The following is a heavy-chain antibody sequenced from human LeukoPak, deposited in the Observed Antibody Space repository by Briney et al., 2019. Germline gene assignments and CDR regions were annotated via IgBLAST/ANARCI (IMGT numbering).Heavy chain of an antibody. CDR1: GGSISSYY. D-gene: IGHD5-12*01. CDR3: ARERKPYSGYDYYYYYMDV. J-gene: IGHJ6*03. CDR2: IYTSGST. V-gene: IGHV4-4*07. Sequence: SETLSLTCTVSGGSISSYYWSWIRQPAGKGLEWIGRIYTSGSTNYNPSLKSRGTMSVDTSKNQFSLKLSSVTAADTAVYYCARERKPYSGYDYYYYYMDVWGKGTTVTISS.